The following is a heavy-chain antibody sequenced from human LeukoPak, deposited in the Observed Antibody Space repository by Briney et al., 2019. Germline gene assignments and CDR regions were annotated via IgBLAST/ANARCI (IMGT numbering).Heavy chain of an antibody. J-gene: IGHJ4*02. CDR2: ISYDGSNK. CDR1: GFTFSNYG. V-gene: IGHV3-30*03. D-gene: IGHD4-23*01. Sequence: PGGSLRLSCVASGFTFSNYGMSWVRQAPGKGLEWVAVISYDGSNKYYADSVKGRFTISRDNSKNTLYLQMNSLRAEDTAVYYCARGLRWLLWGQGTLVTVSS. CDR3: ARGLRWLL.